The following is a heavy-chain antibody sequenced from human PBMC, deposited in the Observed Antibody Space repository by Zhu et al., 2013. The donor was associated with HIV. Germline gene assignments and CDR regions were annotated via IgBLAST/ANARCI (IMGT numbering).Heavy chain of an antibody. J-gene: IGHJ4*02. CDR2: INHSGST. CDR1: GGSFSGYY. D-gene: IGHD6-13*01. CDR3: ASRYSSSRKDWGY. Sequence: QVQLQQWGAGLLKPSETLSLTCAVYGGSFSGYYWSWIRQPPGKGLEWIGEINHSGSTNYNPSLKSRVTISVDTSKNQFSLKLSSVTAADTAVYYCASRYSSSRKDWGYWGQGTLVTVSS. V-gene: IGHV4-34*01.